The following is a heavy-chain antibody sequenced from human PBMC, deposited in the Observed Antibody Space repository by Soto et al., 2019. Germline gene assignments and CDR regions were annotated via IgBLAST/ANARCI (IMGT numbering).Heavy chain of an antibody. Sequence: SETLSLTCTVSGGSTSSDNYWSFIRQPPGKGLEWIGHIYYSGDTDYNPSLKSRLAISIDTSKNQFSLKLSSVTAADTAVYFCAREGGESSDGLYYFDSWGQGSLVTVSS. J-gene: IGHJ4*02. CDR3: AREGGESSDGLYYFDS. D-gene: IGHD3-16*01. CDR1: GGSTSSDNY. CDR2: IYYSGDT. V-gene: IGHV4-30-4*01.